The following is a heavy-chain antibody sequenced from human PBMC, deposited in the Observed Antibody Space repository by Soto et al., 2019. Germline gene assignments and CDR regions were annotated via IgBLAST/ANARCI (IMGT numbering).Heavy chain of an antibody. CDR3: ARRGDGYNHFDY. CDR1: RYSFRSYW. D-gene: IGHD5-12*01. CDR2: IYPGYSDT. V-gene: IGHV5-51*01. Sequence: PGESMKISWKCSRYSFRSYWIAGVRQMPGKGLELMGIIYPGYSDTRYSPSFQGQVTISADKSISTAYVQWSSLKASDTAMYYCARRGDGYNHFDYWGQGTLVTVSS. J-gene: IGHJ4*02.